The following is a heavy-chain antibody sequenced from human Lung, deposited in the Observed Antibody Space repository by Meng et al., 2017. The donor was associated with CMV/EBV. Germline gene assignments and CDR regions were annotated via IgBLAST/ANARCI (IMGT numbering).Heavy chain of an antibody. CDR3: AREKSPGHFDY. J-gene: IGHJ4*02. Sequence: QVQLVQSGAEVMKPGASLRVSCRASGYTFTDYFLHWVRQAPGQGLEWLGTINPNNGGTNYAQRFQDRVTLTRDTSTSTVYMEVSSLGSEDTALYYCAREKSPGHFDYLGQGILVTVSS. CDR1: GYTFTDYF. V-gene: IGHV1-46*01. CDR2: INPNNGGT.